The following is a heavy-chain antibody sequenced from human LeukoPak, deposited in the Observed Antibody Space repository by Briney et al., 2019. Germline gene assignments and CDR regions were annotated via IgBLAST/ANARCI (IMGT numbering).Heavy chain of an antibody. D-gene: IGHD2-15*01. V-gene: IGHV1-46*01. CDR3: ARDRLDNVVVVAATPAYGMNV. CDR2: INPSGGST. J-gene: IGHJ6*02. Sequence: KASRNTIPRDEIECIRRCPGQGQKKMGIINPSGGSTSYAQKFQGRVTMTRDTSTSTVYMELSSLRSEDTAVYYCARDRLDNVVVVAATPAYGMNVWGQGTSVT. CDR1: RNTIPRDE.